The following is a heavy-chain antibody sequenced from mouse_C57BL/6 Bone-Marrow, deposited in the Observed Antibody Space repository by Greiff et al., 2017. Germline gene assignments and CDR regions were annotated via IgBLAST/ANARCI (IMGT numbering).Heavy chain of an antibody. CDR2: INPSSGYT. Sequence: QVQLKESGAELAKPGASVKLSCKASGYTFTSYWMHWVKQRPGQGLEWIGYINPSSGYTKYNQKFKDKATLTAYKSSSTAYMQLSSLTYEDSAVYYCARSELTGTEGFAYWGQGTLVTVSA. CDR3: ARSELTGTEGFAY. J-gene: IGHJ3*01. D-gene: IGHD4-1*01. V-gene: IGHV1-7*01. CDR1: GYTFTSYW.